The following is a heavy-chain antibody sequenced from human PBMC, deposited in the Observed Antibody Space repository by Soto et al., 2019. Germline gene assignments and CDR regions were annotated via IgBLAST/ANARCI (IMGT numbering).Heavy chain of an antibody. CDR2: ISGSVNNT. V-gene: IGHV3-23*01. Sequence: EVQLLESGGGLVQSGGSLRLSCAASGFTFSSYAMSWVRQAPGKGLEWVSGISGSVNNTYYADSVKGRFTISRDNSKNTLYLQMNSLRAEETAVYYCAKSVGSSWIFDYWGQGTLLTVSS. CDR1: GFTFSSYA. J-gene: IGHJ4*02. CDR3: AKSVGSSWIFDY. D-gene: IGHD6-13*01.